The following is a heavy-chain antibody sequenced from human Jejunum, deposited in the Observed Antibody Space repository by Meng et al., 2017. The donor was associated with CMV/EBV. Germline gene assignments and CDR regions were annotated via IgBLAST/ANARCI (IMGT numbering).Heavy chain of an antibody. CDR1: GGSISSYY. V-gene: IGHV4-59*01. CDR3: VRGVSPTEWPLEK. J-gene: IGHJ4*02. D-gene: IGHD3-3*01. CDR2: IHYSEST. Sequence: FSGGSISSYYWSWVRPSPGKGLEWLGYIHYSESTKYNPSLESRVTMSLDRSRNQFSLRLSSVTAADTAVYFCVRGVSPTEWPLEKWGQGTLVTVSS.